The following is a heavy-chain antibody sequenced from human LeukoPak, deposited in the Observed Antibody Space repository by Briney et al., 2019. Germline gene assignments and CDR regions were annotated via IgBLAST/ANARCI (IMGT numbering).Heavy chain of an antibody. CDR1: GFTVSSNH. CDR2: IYTDGTT. D-gene: IGHD1-1*01. V-gene: IGHV3-53*01. Sequence: GGSLRLSCAASGFTVSSNHMSWVRQAPGKGLEWVSLIYTDGTTYYADAVKGRFTISRDNSKNTLDLQMNSLRVEDTAVYYCARESRPEAPYYNYGMDVWGQGTTVTVSS. CDR3: ARESRPEAPYYNYGMDV. J-gene: IGHJ6*02.